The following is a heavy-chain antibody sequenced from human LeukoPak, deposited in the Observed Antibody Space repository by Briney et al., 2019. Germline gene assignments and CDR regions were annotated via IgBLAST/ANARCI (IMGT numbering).Heavy chain of an antibody. D-gene: IGHD1-20*01. CDR2: INPSGGST. V-gene: IGHV1-46*01. Sequence: GASVKVSCKASGYSFISFYIHWVRQAPGQGLEWMGVINPSGGSTAYVQQFQGRVTMTRDTSTSTVYMELSSLRSEDTAVYYCARHSLIGTTPFDYWGQGTLVTVSS. CDR1: GYSFISFY. J-gene: IGHJ4*02. CDR3: ARHSLIGTTPFDY.